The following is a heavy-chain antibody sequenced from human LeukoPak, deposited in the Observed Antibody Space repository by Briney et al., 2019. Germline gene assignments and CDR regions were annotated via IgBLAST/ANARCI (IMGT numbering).Heavy chain of an antibody. J-gene: IGHJ6*03. CDR3: ATGYYYGSGSYSGYYYMDV. V-gene: IGHV1-24*01. CDR2: FDPEDGET. D-gene: IGHD3-10*01. Sequence: ASVKVSCKVSGYTLTELSMHWVRQAPGKGLEWMGGFDPEDGETIYAQKFQGRVTMTEDTSTDTAYMELSSLRSEDTAVYYCATGYYYGSGSYSGYYYMDVWGKGTTVTVSS. CDR1: GYTLTELS.